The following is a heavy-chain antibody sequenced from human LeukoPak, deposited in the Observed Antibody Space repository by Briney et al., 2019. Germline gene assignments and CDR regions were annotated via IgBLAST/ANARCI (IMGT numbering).Heavy chain of an antibody. J-gene: IGHJ6*02. D-gene: IGHD2-2*01. V-gene: IGHV3-53*01. Sequence: GGSLRLSCAASGFTVSSNYMSWVRQAPGKGLEGVSVIYSGGSTYYADSVKGRFTISRDNSKNTLYLQMNSLRAEDTAVYYCASGYCSSTSCWSPYYYYGMDVSGQGTTVTVSS. CDR1: GFTVSSNY. CDR2: IYSGGST. CDR3: ASGYCSSTSCWSPYYYYGMDV.